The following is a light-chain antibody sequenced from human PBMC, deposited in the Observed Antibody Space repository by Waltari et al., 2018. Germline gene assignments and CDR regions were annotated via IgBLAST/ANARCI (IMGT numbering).Light chain of an antibody. CDR2: RNN. Sequence: QSVLTHPPSASGTPGQRVTISCSGRRYTIGSNYVYWYQQVPGTAPKLLIYRNNPRPSGVPDRFSGSTSGTSASLAISGLRSEDEVDYYCAAWDDSLSGRVFGGGTKVTVL. J-gene: IGLJ3*02. V-gene: IGLV1-47*01. CDR1: RYTIGSNY. CDR3: AAWDDSLSGRV.